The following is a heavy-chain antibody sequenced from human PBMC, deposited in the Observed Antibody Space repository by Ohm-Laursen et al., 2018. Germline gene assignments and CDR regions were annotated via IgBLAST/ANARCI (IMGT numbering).Heavy chain of an antibody. Sequence: SVKVSCKASGGTFSSYAISWVRQAPGQGLEWMGGIIPIFGTANYAQKFQGRVTMTRNTSISTAYMELSSLRSEDTAVYYCARVLIRGGSYYYGMDVWGQGTTVTVSS. CDR3: ARVLIRGGSYYYGMDV. V-gene: IGHV1-69*05. J-gene: IGHJ6*02. D-gene: IGHD2-15*01. CDR1: GGTFSSYA. CDR2: IIPIFGTA.